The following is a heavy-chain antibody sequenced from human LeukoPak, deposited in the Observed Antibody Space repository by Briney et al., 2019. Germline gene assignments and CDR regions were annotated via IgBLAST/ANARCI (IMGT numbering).Heavy chain of an antibody. CDR1: GGSISSGSYY. CDR3: ARGQFVVVVPAAIPMGSGYSYGYDY. V-gene: IGHV4-61*02. D-gene: IGHD2-2*01. CDR2: IYTSGST. J-gene: IGHJ4*02. Sequence: PSQTLSLTCTVSGGSISSGSYYWSWIRQPAGKGLEWIGRIYTSGSTNYNPSLKSRVTISVDTSKNQFSLKLSSVTAADTAVYYCARGQFVVVVPAAIPMGSGYSYGYDYWGQGTLVTVSS.